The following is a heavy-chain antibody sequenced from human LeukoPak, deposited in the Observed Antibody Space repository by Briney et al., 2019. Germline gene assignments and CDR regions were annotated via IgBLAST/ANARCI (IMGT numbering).Heavy chain of an antibody. CDR2: IYHSGST. Sequence: GSLRLSCAASGFTFSNYVMHWVRQTPGKGLEWIGEIYHSGSTYYNPSLKSRVTISVDTSKNQFSLKLSSVTAADTAVYYCARDSSYDSSGYYSNDAFDIWGQGTMVTVSS. D-gene: IGHD3-22*01. V-gene: IGHV4-4*02. CDR1: GFTFSNYV. CDR3: ARDSSYDSSGYYSNDAFDI. J-gene: IGHJ3*02.